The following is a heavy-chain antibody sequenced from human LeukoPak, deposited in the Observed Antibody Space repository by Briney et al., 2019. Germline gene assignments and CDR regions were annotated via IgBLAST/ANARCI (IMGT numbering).Heavy chain of an antibody. CDR3: ASGVYVFDP. CDR1: GDRVSSYSAA. V-gene: IGHV6-1*01. J-gene: IGHJ5*02. Sequence: SHTLSLTYVISGDRVSSYSAAWNWIRESPSRGLALLGRTYYRAKWYTDNAEFLKRRITIKPDTSKNQFSLPLNSLTPMATPVYYCASGVYVFDPWGQGSPVTVSS. CDR2: TYYRAKWYT. D-gene: IGHD2/OR15-2a*01.